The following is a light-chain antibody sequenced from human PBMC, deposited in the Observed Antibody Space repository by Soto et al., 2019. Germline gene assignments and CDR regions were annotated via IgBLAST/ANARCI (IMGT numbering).Light chain of an antibody. Sequence: QSALTQPASVSGSPGQSITISCTGTSRDVGGYNYVSWYQQHPGKAPKLMIYDVSNRPSGVSNRFSGSKSGNTASLTFSGLQAEDEADYYCSSYTSSWVFGTGTKVTVL. V-gene: IGLV2-14*01. CDR1: SRDVGGYNY. CDR2: DVS. J-gene: IGLJ1*01. CDR3: SSYTSSWV.